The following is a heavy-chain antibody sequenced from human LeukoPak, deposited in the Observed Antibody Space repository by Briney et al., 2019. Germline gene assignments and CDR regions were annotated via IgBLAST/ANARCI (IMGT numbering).Heavy chain of an antibody. Sequence: GGSLRLSCAASGFTFSRYGMHWVRQAPGKGLEWVADISYDGNNKYYADSVKGRFTISRDNSKNTLYLQMNGLRVEDTAVYYCAKDYGDYNFDYWGQGALVAVCS. J-gene: IGHJ4*02. CDR1: GFTFSRYG. D-gene: IGHD4-17*01. CDR2: ISYDGNNK. V-gene: IGHV3-30*18. CDR3: AKDYGDYNFDY.